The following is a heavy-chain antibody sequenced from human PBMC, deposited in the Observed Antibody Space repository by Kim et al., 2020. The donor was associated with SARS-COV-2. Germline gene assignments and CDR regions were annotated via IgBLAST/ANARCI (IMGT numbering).Heavy chain of an antibody. CDR2: IYTSGST. CDR3: AREGYSSGPFDY. J-gene: IGHJ4*02. CDR1: GGSISSGSYY. Sequence: SETLSLTCTVSGGSISSGSYYWSWIRQPAGKGLEWIGRIYTSGSTNYNPSLKSRVTISVDTSKNQFSLKLSSVTAADTAVYYCAREGYSSGPFDYWGQGTLVTVSS. V-gene: IGHV4-61*02. D-gene: IGHD6-19*01.